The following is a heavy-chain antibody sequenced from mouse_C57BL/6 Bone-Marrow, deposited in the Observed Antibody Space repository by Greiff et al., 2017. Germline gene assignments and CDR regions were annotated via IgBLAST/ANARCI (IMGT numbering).Heavy chain of an antibody. V-gene: IGHV5-4*01. CDR2: ISDGGSYT. CDR3: ARDPGRDAMDY. D-gene: IGHD3-3*01. J-gene: IGHJ4*01. CDR1: GFTFSSYA. Sequence: DVMLVESGGGLVKPGGSLKLSCAASGFTFSSYAMSWVRQTPEKRLEWVATISDGGSYTYYPDNVKGRFTIARDNAKNNLYLQMSHLKSEDTAMYYCARDPGRDAMDYWGQGTSVTVSA.